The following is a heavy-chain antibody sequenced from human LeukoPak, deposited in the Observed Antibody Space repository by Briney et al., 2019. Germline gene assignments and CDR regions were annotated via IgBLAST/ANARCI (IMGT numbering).Heavy chain of an antibody. CDR2: INRVGGEI. V-gene: IGHV3-7*03. D-gene: IGHD1-20*01. Sequence: GGSLRLSCAASGFTFSGYAMNWVRQAPGKGLEWVANINRVGGEIYYVDSVKGRFTISRDNVKNSLYLEMNSLRVEDTAVYYCARVGYDWNGMDVWGQGTTVTVSS. CDR1: GFTFSGYA. CDR3: ARVGYDWNGMDV. J-gene: IGHJ6*02.